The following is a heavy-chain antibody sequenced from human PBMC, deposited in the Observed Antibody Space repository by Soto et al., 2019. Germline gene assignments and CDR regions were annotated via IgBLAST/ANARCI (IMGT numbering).Heavy chain of an antibody. D-gene: IGHD1-1*01. Sequence: GPPVKVSCKASGYTFTSYDINWVRQATGQGLEWMGWMNPNSGNTGYAQKFRGRVTMTRNTSISTAYMELSSLRSEDTAVYYCARERTGTTSMDVWGQGTTVTVSS. J-gene: IGHJ6*02. V-gene: IGHV1-8*01. CDR2: MNPNSGNT. CDR1: GYTFTSYD. CDR3: ARERTGTTSMDV.